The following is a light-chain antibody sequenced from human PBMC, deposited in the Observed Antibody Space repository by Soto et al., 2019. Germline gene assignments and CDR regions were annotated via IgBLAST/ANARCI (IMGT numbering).Light chain of an antibody. Sequence: QSALTQPASVSGSPGQSITISCTGTSSDVGGFRFVSWYQQHPGKVPKLLIHEVSDRPSGVSDRFSGSKSGNTASLTISGLQAEDEADYYCSSYSTTNTAVPFGGGTKLTVL. CDR2: EVS. CDR1: SSDVGGFRF. J-gene: IGLJ2*01. CDR3: SSYSTTNTAVP. V-gene: IGLV2-14*01.